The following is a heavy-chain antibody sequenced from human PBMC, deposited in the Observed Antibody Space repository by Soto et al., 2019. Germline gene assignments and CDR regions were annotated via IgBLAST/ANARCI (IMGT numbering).Heavy chain of an antibody. D-gene: IGHD2-15*01. J-gene: IGHJ6*02. CDR2: IRGSGGST. CDR1: GFTFSNYA. CDR3: AKADGSLFNFGLDV. Sequence: GGSLRLSCAASGFTFSNYAMTWVRQAPGKGLEWGPTIRGSGGSTGYAYCVKGRITISRDSGRNTLYLQMNGLRAEDTATYYCAKADGSLFNFGLDVWGQGTAVTVSS. V-gene: IGHV3-23*01.